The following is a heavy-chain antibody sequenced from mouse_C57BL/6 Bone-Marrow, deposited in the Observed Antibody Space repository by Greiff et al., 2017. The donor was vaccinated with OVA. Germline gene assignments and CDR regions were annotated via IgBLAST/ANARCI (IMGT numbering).Heavy chain of an antibody. CDR2: IYPGSGST. CDR3: ARSGGHSDY. V-gene: IGHV1-55*01. CDR1: GYTFTSYW. J-gene: IGHJ2*01. Sequence: VPLQQPGAELVKPGASVKMSCKASGYTFTSYWITWVKQRPGQGLEWIGDIYPGSGSTNYNEKFKSKATLTVDTSSRTAYMQLSSLTSEDSAVYYCARSGGHSDYWGQGTTLTVSS.